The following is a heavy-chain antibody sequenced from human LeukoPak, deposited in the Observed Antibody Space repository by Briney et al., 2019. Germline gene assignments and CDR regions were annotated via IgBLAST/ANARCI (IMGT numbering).Heavy chain of an antibody. CDR2: INPGGSST. CDR1: AFTFSTYS. D-gene: IGHD3-16*01. V-gene: IGHV3-74*01. J-gene: IGHJ5*02. Sequence: GGSLRLSFAASAFTFSTYSMHSVPQTPRKRLLWVSLINPGGSSTNYADSVKGRFTICRDNAKNTLYLQMNSLRAEETAVYYCARSFGDPSSWGQGTLVTVSS. CDR3: ARSFGDPSS.